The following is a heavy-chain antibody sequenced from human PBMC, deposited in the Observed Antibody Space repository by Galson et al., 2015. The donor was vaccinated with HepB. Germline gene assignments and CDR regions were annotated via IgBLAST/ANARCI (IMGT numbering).Heavy chain of an antibody. Sequence: SLRLSCAASGFTFSSYAMSWVRQAPGKGLEWVSAISGSGGSTYYADSVKGRFTISRDNSKNTLYLQMNSLRAEDTAVYYCAKDEWGYGDPALGWFDPWGQGTLVTVSS. CDR2: ISGSGGST. V-gene: IGHV3-23*01. D-gene: IGHD4-17*01. J-gene: IGHJ5*02. CDR1: GFTFSSYA. CDR3: AKDEWGYGDPALGWFDP.